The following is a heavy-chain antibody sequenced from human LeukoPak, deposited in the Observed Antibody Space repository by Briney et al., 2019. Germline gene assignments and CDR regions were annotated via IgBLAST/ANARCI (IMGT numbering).Heavy chain of an antibody. Sequence: GGSLRLSCAASGFAFGSYSISWVRQAPGKGLEWVSSITSRSSHINYADSAKGRFTISRDNAENSLYLQMNSLRAEDTAVYYCARVLLGPTTTNYYYYYMDVWGKGTTVTVSS. D-gene: IGHD1-26*01. J-gene: IGHJ6*03. CDR1: GFAFGSYS. CDR2: ITSRSSHI. CDR3: ARVLLGPTTTNYYYYYMDV. V-gene: IGHV3-21*01.